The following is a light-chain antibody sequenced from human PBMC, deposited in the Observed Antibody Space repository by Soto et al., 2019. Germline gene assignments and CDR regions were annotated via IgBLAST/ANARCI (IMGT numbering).Light chain of an antibody. CDR2: GST. J-gene: IGLJ1*01. V-gene: IGLV1-40*01. CDR3: QSYDTSLIGARV. CDR1: SSNIGAGYD. Sequence: QSALTQPPSVSGAPGQRVTISCTGGSSNIGAGYDVNWYQQFPGTVPRLLIYGSTNRPSGVPDRFSGSKSGTSASLAITGLQAEDEALYHCQSYDTSLIGARVFGTGTNVTV.